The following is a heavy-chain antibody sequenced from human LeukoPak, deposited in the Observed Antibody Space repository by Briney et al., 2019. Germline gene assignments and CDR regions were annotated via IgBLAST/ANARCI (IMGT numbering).Heavy chain of an antibody. D-gene: IGHD2-21*01. V-gene: IGHV3-23*01. Sequence: SCKASGGTFSSYAMTWVRQAPGKGLEWVSAISGSGGGTYYSDSVKGRFTISRDNSKNTLYLQMNSLRAEDTALYYCAKDTWQFAPDYYYYMDVWGKGTTVTVSS. J-gene: IGHJ6*03. CDR1: GGTFSSYA. CDR3: AKDTWQFAPDYYYYMDV. CDR2: ISGSGGGT.